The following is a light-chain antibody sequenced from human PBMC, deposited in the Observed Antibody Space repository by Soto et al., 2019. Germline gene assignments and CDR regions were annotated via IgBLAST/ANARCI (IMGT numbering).Light chain of an antibody. CDR1: QSVTSNY. CDR3: QHYVTSHTT. Sequence: EIVLTQSPGTLSLSPGERATLSCGASQSVTSNYLAWYQQKPGQAPRLLIFGASIRVTGIPDRFIGSGSGTDFTLTISRLEPEDFAVYYCQHYVTSHTTFGQGTKVEVK. V-gene: IGKV3-20*01. J-gene: IGKJ1*01. CDR2: GAS.